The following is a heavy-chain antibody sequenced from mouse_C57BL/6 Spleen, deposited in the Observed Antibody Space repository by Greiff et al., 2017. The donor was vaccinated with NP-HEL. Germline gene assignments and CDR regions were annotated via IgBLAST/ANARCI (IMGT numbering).Heavy chain of an antibody. Sequence: EVQVVESGGGLVKPGGSLKLSCAASGFTFSSYTMSWVRQTPEKRLEWVATISGGGGNTCYPDSVKGRFTISRDNAKNTLYLQMSSLRSEDTALYYCARDFDYWGQGTTLTVSS. J-gene: IGHJ2*01. CDR3: ARDFDY. CDR2: ISGGGGNT. CDR1: GFTFSSYT. V-gene: IGHV5-9*01.